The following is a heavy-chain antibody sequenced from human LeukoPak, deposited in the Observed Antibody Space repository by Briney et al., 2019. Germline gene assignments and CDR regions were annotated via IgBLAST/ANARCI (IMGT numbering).Heavy chain of an antibody. J-gene: IGHJ4*02. D-gene: IGHD4/OR15-4a*01. Sequence: SETLSLTCAVYGGSFSGYYWSWIRQPPGKGLEWIGEINHSGSTNYNSSLKSRVTISADTSKNQFSLKLSSVTAADTAVYYCARFTEGCLDYWGQGTLVTVSS. V-gene: IGHV4-34*01. CDR2: INHSGST. CDR3: ARFTEGCLDY. CDR1: GGSFSGYY.